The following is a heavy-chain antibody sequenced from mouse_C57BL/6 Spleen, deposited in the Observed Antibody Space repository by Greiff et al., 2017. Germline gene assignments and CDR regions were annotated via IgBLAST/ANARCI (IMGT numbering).Heavy chain of an antibody. V-gene: IGHV1-55*01. Sequence: QVQLQQPGAELVKPGASVKMSCKASGYTFTSYWITWVKQRPGQGLEWIGDIYPGSGSTNYNEKFKSKATLTVDTSSSTAYMQLSSLTSEDSAVYYCARNGYYVRTWFAYWGQGTLVTVSA. CDR1: GYTFTSYW. J-gene: IGHJ3*01. CDR3: ARNGYYVRTWFAY. CDR2: IYPGSGST. D-gene: IGHD2-3*01.